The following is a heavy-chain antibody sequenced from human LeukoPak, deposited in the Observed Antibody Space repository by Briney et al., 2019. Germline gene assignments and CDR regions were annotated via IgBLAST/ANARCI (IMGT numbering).Heavy chain of an antibody. Sequence: GGSLKLSGQASGFTFITPGMGWSRRAPGRGRKWVGRIKSKTDGGTTDYAAPVKGRFTISRDDSKNTLYLQMNSLKTEDTAVYYCTTLIVVVTGGGQGTLVTVSS. CDR3: TTLIVVVTG. D-gene: IGHD2-21*02. J-gene: IGHJ4*02. CDR1: GFTFITPG. V-gene: IGHV3-15*01. CDR2: IKSKTDGGTT.